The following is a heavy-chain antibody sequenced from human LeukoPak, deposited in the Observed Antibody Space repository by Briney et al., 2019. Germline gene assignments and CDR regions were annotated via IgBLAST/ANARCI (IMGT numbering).Heavy chain of an antibody. J-gene: IGHJ4*02. D-gene: IGHD1-26*01. CDR2: IYSTGST. CDR1: GGSVRSYW. V-gene: IGHV4-4*07. Sequence: SETLSLTCDVSGGSVRSYWWGWVRQPAGKGLEWLGRIYSTGSTRFNPSLKSRLALSIDTSTNQFSLKLTSVTAADTAVYFCARQGYTVSYYFLDYWSQGTLVTVSS. CDR3: ARQGYTVSYYFLDY.